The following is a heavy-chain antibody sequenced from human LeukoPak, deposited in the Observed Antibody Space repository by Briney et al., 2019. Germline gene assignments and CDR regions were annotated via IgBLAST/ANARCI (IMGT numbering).Heavy chain of an antibody. CDR3: ARDFYDGFALDY. V-gene: IGHV3-30*02. CDR1: GFTFSSFG. J-gene: IGHJ4*02. CDR2: IRFDGSNK. D-gene: IGHD2/OR15-2a*01. Sequence: GGSLRLSCGASGFTFSSFGMHWVRQAPGKGLEWVAFIRFDGSNKYYADSVKGRFTISRDNAKNSLYLQMDNLRAEDTGVYYCARDFYDGFALDYWGQGTLVTVSS.